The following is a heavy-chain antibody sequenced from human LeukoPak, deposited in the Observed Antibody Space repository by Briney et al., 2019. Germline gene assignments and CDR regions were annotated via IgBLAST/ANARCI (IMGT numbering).Heavy chain of an antibody. CDR1: GFTFSSYA. Sequence: GGSLRLSCAASGFTFSSYAMHWVRQAPGKGLEWVAVISYDGSNKYYADSVKGRFTISRDNAKNSLWLQMNGLRADDTAVYYCTRGAGTGWRFDSWGQGTLVTVSS. D-gene: IGHD6-19*01. CDR2: ISYDGSNK. J-gene: IGHJ4*02. V-gene: IGHV3-30*04. CDR3: TRGAGTGWRFDS.